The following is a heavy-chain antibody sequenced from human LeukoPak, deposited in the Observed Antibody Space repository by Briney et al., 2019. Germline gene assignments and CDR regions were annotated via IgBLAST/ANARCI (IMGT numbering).Heavy chain of an antibody. Sequence: GGSLRLSCAASGFTFSNYAMSWVRQAPGKGLEWVSTISGSGVSTYYADSVKGRFTISRDNSKNTLYLQMNSLRADDTAIYYCANHRTPDRYHWNYFDYWGQGTLVTVSS. CDR2: ISGSGVST. CDR3: ANHRTPDRYHWNYFDY. J-gene: IGHJ4*02. V-gene: IGHV3-23*01. D-gene: IGHD1-20*01. CDR1: GFTFSNYA.